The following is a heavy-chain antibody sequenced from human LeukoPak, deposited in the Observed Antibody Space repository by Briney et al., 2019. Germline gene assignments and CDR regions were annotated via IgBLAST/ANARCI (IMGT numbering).Heavy chain of an antibody. CDR1: GFTFSSYS. Sequence: GGSLRLSCAASGFTFSSYSMSRVRLAPGKGLEWVSSISSSSSYIYYADSVKGRFTISRDNAKNSLYLQMNSLRAEDTAVYYCASPGHYDSSGYYDYWGQGTLVTVSS. CDR2: ISSSSSYI. D-gene: IGHD3-22*01. V-gene: IGHV3-21*01. J-gene: IGHJ4*02. CDR3: ASPGHYDSSGYYDY.